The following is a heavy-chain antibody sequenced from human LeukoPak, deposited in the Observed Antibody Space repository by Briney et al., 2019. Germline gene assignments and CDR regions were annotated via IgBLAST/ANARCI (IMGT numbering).Heavy chain of an antibody. J-gene: IGHJ3*02. V-gene: IGHV3-66*01. Sequence: PGGSLRLSCAASGFTVSSNYMSWVRQAPGKGLEWVSVIYSGGSTYYADSVKGRFTISRDNSKNTLYLQMNSLRAEDTAVYYCAGAKGGSYPGVAFDIWGQGTMVTVSS. D-gene: IGHD1-26*01. CDR2: IYSGGST. CDR1: GFTVSSNY. CDR3: AGAKGGSYPGVAFDI.